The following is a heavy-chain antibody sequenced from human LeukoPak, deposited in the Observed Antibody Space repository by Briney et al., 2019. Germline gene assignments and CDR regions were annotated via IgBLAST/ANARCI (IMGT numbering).Heavy chain of an antibody. D-gene: IGHD5-18*01. V-gene: IGHV1-2*02. Sequence: ASVKVSCKASGYTFTGYYMHWVRQAPGQGLEWMGWINPNSGGTNYAQKFQGRVTMTRDTSISTAYMELSRLRSDDTAVYYCARDQGPSYGYRDWGQGTLVTVSS. CDR1: GYTFTGYY. J-gene: IGHJ4*02. CDR2: INPNSGGT. CDR3: ARDQGPSYGYRD.